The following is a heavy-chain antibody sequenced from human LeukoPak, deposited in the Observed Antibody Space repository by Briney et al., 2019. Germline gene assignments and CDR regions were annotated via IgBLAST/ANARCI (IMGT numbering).Heavy chain of an antibody. Sequence: SETLSLTCAAYGGPFSGYYWSWIRQPPGKGLEWIGEINHSGSTNYNPSLKSRVTISVDTSKNQFSLKLSSVTAADTAVYYCARGTVLLWFGELLDIWGQGTMVTVSS. CDR2: INHSGST. J-gene: IGHJ3*02. D-gene: IGHD3-10*01. CDR3: ARGTVLLWFGELLDI. V-gene: IGHV4-34*01. CDR1: GGPFSGYY.